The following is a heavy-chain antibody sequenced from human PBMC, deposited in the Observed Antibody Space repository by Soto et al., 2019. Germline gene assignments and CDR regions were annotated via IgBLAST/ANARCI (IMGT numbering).Heavy chain of an antibody. Sequence: PGGSLRLSCAASGFTFSSFTMSWVRQTPGKGLEWVSAINGDGGRTYYADSVKGRFTISRDNSKNTVFPQMNGLSADDTAKYYCAKHIAKWLVISDYFDRWGQGTLVTVSS. CDR1: GFTFSSFT. CDR3: AKHIAKWLVISDYFDR. D-gene: IGHD6-19*01. CDR2: INGDGGRT. J-gene: IGHJ4*02. V-gene: IGHV3-23*01.